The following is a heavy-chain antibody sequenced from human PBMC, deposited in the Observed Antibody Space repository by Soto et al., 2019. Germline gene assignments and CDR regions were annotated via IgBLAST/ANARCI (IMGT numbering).Heavy chain of an antibody. CDR3: ARALGMVTAMGYYYYGMDV. V-gene: IGHV1-69*12. Sequence: VQLVQSGAEVKKPGSSVKVSCKASGGTVSSYAISWVRQAPGQGLEWMGGIIPIFDTTNYAQKFQGRVTITADVSTSTAYMELSSLRSEDTAVYYCARALGMVTAMGYYYYGMDVWGQGTTVTVSS. CDR2: IIPIFDTT. D-gene: IGHD2-21*02. CDR1: GGTVSSYA. J-gene: IGHJ6*02.